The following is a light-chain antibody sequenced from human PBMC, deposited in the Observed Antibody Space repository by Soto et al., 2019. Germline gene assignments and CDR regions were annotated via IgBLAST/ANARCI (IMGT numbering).Light chain of an antibody. V-gene: IGKV4-1*01. J-gene: IGKJ3*01. CDR2: WAS. CDR3: QQYYTSPIT. CDR1: QSVLYSSNNENY. Sequence: DIVMTQSPDSLAVSLGERATINCKSSQSVLYSSNNENYLAWYQQKPGQSPKLLIYWASTRESGGPDRFSGSGSGTDFTLTISSLQAEDVAVYYCQQYYTSPITFGPGTKVDI.